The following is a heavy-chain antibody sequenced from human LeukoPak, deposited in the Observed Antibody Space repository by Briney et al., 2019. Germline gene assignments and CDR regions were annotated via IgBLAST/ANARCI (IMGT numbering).Heavy chain of an antibody. D-gene: IGHD1-26*01. CDR2: IYSGGST. CDR3: ANSIVGATTGY. Sequence: GGSLRLSCAASGFTVSSNYMSWVRQAPGKGLEWVSVIYSGGSTYYADSVKGRFTISRDNSKNTLYLQMNSLRAEDTAVYYCANSIVGATTGYWGQGTLVTVSS. CDR1: GFTVSSNY. V-gene: IGHV3-53*01. J-gene: IGHJ4*02.